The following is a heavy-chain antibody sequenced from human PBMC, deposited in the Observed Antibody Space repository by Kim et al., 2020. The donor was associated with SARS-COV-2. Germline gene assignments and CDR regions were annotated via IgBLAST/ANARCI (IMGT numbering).Heavy chain of an antibody. CDR2: IDADNGNT. CDR3: ARNEDY. Sequence: ASVKVSCKASGYTFTSYAFHWVRQAPGQRLEWMGWIDADNGNTKYSQKFQDRVTITRDTSASTAYMELSSLRFEDTAVYYCARNEDYWGQGTLVTVSS. CDR1: GYTFTSYA. V-gene: IGHV1-3*01. J-gene: IGHJ4*02.